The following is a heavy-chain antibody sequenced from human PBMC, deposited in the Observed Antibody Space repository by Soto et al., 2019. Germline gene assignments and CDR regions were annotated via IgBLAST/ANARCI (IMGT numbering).Heavy chain of an antibody. CDR3: ARDGDCGGDCYPTYYYYYGMDV. J-gene: IGHJ6*02. V-gene: IGHV3-30-3*01. Sequence: SLRLSCAASGFTFSSYAMHWVRQAPGKGLEWVAVISYDGSNKYYADSVKGRFTISRDNSKNTLYLQMNSLRAEDTAVYYCARDGDCGGDCYPTYYYYYGMDVWGQGTTVTVSS. D-gene: IGHD2-21*02. CDR1: GFTFSSYA. CDR2: ISYDGSNK.